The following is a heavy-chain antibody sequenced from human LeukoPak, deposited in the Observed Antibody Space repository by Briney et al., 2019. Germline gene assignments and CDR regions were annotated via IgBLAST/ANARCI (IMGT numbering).Heavy chain of an antibody. V-gene: IGHV3-43*02. Sequence: GGSLRLSCAASGFVFDDYAMHWVRQAPGKGLEWVSLISGDGTSTYYADSVKGRFTISRDNSKNTLYLQMNSLRAEDTAVYYCAKGPGYCSSTSCSNWFDPWGQGTLVTVSS. CDR2: ISGDGTST. CDR1: GFVFDDYA. CDR3: AKGPGYCSSTSCSNWFDP. J-gene: IGHJ5*02. D-gene: IGHD2-2*01.